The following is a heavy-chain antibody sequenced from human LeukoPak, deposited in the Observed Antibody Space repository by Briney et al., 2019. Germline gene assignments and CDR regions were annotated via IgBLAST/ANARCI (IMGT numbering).Heavy chain of an antibody. Sequence: SETLSLTCTVSGGSISSYYWSWIRQPPGKGLEWIGYIYYSGSTNYNPSLKSRVTISVDTSKNQFSLKLSSVTAADTAVYYCARGGQQLGSNYFDYWGQGTLVAVSS. CDR3: ARGGQQLGSNYFDY. D-gene: IGHD6-13*01. CDR2: IYYSGST. J-gene: IGHJ4*02. V-gene: IGHV4-59*01. CDR1: GGSISSYY.